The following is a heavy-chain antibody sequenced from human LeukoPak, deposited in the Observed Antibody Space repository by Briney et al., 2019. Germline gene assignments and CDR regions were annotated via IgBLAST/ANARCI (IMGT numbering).Heavy chain of an antibody. Sequence: ASVKVSCKASGYTFTGYYMHWVRQAPGQGLESMGWINANSGGTTYAQKFQGRVTMTRDTSISTAYMELYSLRSDDTAVYYCASRSGSTPYYFDYWGQGTLVTVSS. CDR2: INANSGGT. J-gene: IGHJ4*02. CDR1: GYTFTGYY. D-gene: IGHD3-3*01. CDR3: ASRSGSTPYYFDY. V-gene: IGHV1-2*02.